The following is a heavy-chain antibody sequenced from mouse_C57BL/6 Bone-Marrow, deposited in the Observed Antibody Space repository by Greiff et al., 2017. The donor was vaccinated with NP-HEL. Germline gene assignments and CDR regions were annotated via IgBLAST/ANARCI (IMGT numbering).Heavy chain of an antibody. J-gene: IGHJ3*01. CDR1: GYEFSNYW. V-gene: IGHV1-80*01. CDR2: IYPGDGDT. CDR3: ARGAY. Sequence: QVQLQQSGAELVKPGASVKISCKASGYEFSNYWMNWVKQRPGKGLEWIGQIYPGDGDTNYNGKFKDKATLTADKSSSTAYMQLIRLTSDDSAVYFCARGAYWGQGTLVTVSA.